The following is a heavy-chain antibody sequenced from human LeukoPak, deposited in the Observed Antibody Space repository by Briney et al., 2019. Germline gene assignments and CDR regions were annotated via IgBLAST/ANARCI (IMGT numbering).Heavy chain of an antibody. J-gene: IGHJ4*02. V-gene: IGHV3-7*01. CDR2: IKQDGSEK. CDR3: ARGPDYGDYVSHVF. Sequence: PGGSLRLSCAASGFTFSSYWMSWVRQAPGKGLEWVANIKQDGSEKYYVDSVKGRFTISRDNAKNSLYLQMNSLRAEDTAVYYCARGPDYGDYVSHVFWGQGTLVTVSS. D-gene: IGHD4-17*01. CDR1: GFTFSSYW.